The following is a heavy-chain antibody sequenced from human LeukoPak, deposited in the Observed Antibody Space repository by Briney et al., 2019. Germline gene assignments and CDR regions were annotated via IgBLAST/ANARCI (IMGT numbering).Heavy chain of an antibody. Sequence: PGGSLRLSCAASGFTFSSYAMHWVRQAPGKGLEWVVFISYDGTKYYADSVKGRFTISRDNSKNTLYLQMNSLRAEDTAVYYCARDRSFIAAAGIDYWGQGTLVTVSS. J-gene: IGHJ4*02. CDR1: GFTFSSYA. CDR3: ARDRSFIAAAGIDY. CDR2: ISYDGTK. V-gene: IGHV3-30*04. D-gene: IGHD6-13*01.